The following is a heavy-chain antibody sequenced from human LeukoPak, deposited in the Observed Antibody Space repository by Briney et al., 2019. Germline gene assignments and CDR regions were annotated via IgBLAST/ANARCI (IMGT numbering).Heavy chain of an antibody. Sequence: SETLSLTCTVSGGSISSYYWSWIRQPPGKGLEWIGYIYYSGSTNYNPSLKSRVTISVDTSKNQFSLKLSSVTAADTAVYYCARSCSSSWIYYYYYYMDVWGKGTTVTVSS. D-gene: IGHD6-13*01. V-gene: IGHV4-59*12. CDR2: IYYSGST. CDR1: GGSISSYY. CDR3: ARSCSSSWIYYYYYYMDV. J-gene: IGHJ6*03.